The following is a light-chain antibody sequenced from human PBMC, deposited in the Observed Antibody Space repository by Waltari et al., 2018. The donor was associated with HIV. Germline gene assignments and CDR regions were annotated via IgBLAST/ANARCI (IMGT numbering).Light chain of an antibody. CDR3: AAGDTRLSVLVV. CDR1: SSNIGSNY. CDR2: RNH. Sequence: QSVLTQTPSASGTPGQRVTLSCSGISSNIGSNYVYWYMKDPRTAPKLVIDRNHQRPAGVPDRVSGSTAGTSASLDISGLRSEDEADYYWAAGDTRLSVLVVCGGGNKLTVL. J-gene: IGLJ2*01. V-gene: IGLV1-47*01.